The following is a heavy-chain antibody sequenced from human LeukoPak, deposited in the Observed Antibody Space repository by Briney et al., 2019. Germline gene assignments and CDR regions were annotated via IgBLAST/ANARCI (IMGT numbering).Heavy chain of an antibody. J-gene: IGHJ4*02. CDR2: ISSSSSTI. CDR1: GFTFSSYS. D-gene: IGHD7-27*01. CDR3: AKGPILGFDY. V-gene: IGHV3-48*01. Sequence: GGSLRLSCAASGFTFSSYSMNWVRQAPGKGLEWVSYISSSSSTIYYADSVKGRFTISRDNSKSTLYLQMNSLRAEDTAVYYCAKGPILGFDYWGQGALVTVSS.